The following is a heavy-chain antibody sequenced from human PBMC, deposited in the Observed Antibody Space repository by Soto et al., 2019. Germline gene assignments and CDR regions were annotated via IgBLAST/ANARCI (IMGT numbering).Heavy chain of an antibody. J-gene: IGHJ4*02. D-gene: IGHD7-27*01. CDR1: GGTFGRNT. Sequence: QVHLVQSAAEVKKPGSSVRVSCRVSGGTFGRNTIVWVRQAPEQGLECMGHIVPKYAQKFQGRVTFTADESTTTAYMDLSSLTYEDTAVYFCARDLNWALDYWGQGTLVTVSS. CDR2: IVP. CDR3: ARDLNWALDY. V-gene: IGHV1-69*01.